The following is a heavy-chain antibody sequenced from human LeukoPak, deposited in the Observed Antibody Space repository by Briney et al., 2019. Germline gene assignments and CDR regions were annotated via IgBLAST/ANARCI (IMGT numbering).Heavy chain of an antibody. Sequence: GRCLRLSCAAAGFSFSSYETNWVRQAAGKGLEWVSYISSSGSTIYYADSVKGRFTISRDKAKNSPYLQMNGLRAQVTAVYYCARNAPPVNNDSGSNLMGNYYCYYIDVWGKGTTVTVSS. D-gene: IGHD3-10*01. CDR3: ARNAPPVNNDSGSNLMGNYYCYYIDV. CDR2: ISSSGSTI. J-gene: IGHJ6*03. CDR1: GFSFSSYE. V-gene: IGHV3-48*03.